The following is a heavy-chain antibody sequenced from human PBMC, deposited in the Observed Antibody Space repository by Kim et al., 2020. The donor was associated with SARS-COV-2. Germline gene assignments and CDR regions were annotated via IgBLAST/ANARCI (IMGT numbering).Heavy chain of an antibody. D-gene: IGHD5-18*01. V-gene: IGHV3-73*01. Sequence: GGSLRLSCAASGVTFSASTMHWVRQASGKGLEWVGRVRARTTPYATEYAASVKGRFSISRDDSKNTAFLEMNSLKAEDTAVYYCTTRGDTPMFTKYWGQGTLVTVSS. CDR3: TTRGDTPMFTKY. CDR2: VRARTTPYAT. J-gene: IGHJ4*02. CDR1: GVTFSAST.